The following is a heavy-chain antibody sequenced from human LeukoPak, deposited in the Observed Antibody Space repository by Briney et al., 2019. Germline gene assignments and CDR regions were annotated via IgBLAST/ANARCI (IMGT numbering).Heavy chain of an antibody. D-gene: IGHD6-13*01. CDR1: GYSFTSNW. J-gene: IGHJ4*02. Sequence: GESLKISCKGSGYSFTSNWIGWVRQMPGKGLEWMGIIYPGDSDTRYSPSFQGQVTMSADKSISTAYLQWSSLKASDTAMYYCGRSKYSTSWQYYFDYWGQGTLVTVSS. V-gene: IGHV5-51*01. CDR3: GRSKYSTSWQYYFDY. CDR2: IYPGDSDT.